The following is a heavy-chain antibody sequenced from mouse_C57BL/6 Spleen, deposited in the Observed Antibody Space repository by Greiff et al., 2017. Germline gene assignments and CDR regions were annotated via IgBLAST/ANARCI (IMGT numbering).Heavy chain of an antibody. Sequence: QVQLQQSGPELVKPGASVKISCKASGYAFSSSWMNWVKQRPGKGLEWIGRIYPGDGDTNYNGKFKGKATLTADKSSSTAYMQLSSLTSEDSAVYFCARDGTVVPPSYYFDYWGQGTTLTVSS. CDR1: GYAFSSSW. CDR3: ARDGTVVPPSYYFDY. CDR2: IYPGDGDT. D-gene: IGHD1-1*01. V-gene: IGHV1-82*01. J-gene: IGHJ2*01.